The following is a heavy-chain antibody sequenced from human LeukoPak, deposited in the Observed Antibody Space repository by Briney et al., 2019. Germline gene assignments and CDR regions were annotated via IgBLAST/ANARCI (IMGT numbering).Heavy chain of an antibody. D-gene: IGHD3-9*01. Sequence: GGSLRLSCAAFGFTFSSYAMHWVRQAPGKGLEWVAVISYDGSNKYYADSVKGRFTISRDNSKNTLYLQMNSLRAEDTAVYYCARVSDILTGSAGDYWGQGTLVTVSS. J-gene: IGHJ4*02. CDR1: GFTFSSYA. CDR3: ARVSDILTGSAGDY. V-gene: IGHV3-30*04. CDR2: ISYDGSNK.